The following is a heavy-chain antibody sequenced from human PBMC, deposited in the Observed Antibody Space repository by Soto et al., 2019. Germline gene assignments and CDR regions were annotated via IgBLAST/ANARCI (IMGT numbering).Heavy chain of an antibody. D-gene: IGHD7-27*01. V-gene: IGHV3-30-3*01. CDR3: ARDPKASGGQHWAFNYFDS. J-gene: IGHJ4*02. CDR1: GFSFSISP. CDR2: ISYDGTNK. Sequence: GGSLRLSCAASGFSFSISPMHWVRQAPGKGPEWVALISYDGTNKFYADSVKGRFTISRDNSKSTLYLQVDSLRPEDAAVYYCARDPKASGGQHWAFNYFDSWGQGTLVTVSS.